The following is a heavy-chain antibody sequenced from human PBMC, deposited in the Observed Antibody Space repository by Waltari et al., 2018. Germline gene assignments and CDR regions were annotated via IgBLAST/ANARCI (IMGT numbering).Heavy chain of an antibody. CDR1: GYTVSSTSAA. D-gene: IGHD1-1*01. J-gene: IGHJ4*02. CDR2: TYYRTKWDK. Sequence: QVQLQQSGPGLVKPSQTLTLTCAISGYTVSSTSAAWNWLAPSPSRGLEWLGGTYYRTKWDKDDAVSVKSRTTINPNTSKNQFSRQLNYVTPEDTAVYDCAREWGNEADYYFDYWGQGTLVTVSS. V-gene: IGHV6-1*01. CDR3: AREWGNEADYYFDY.